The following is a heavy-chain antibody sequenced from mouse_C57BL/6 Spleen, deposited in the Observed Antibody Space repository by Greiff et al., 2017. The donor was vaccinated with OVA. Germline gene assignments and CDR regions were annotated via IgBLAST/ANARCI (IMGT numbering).Heavy chain of an antibody. Sequence: QVHVKQSGPELVKPGASVKLSCKAPGYTFTSYDINWVKQRPGQGLEWIGWIYPRDGSTKYNEKFKGKATLTVDTSSSTAYMELHSLTSEDSAVYFCARRGVLAMDYWGQGTSVTVSS. D-gene: IGHD2-14*01. J-gene: IGHJ4*01. CDR1: GYTFTSYD. CDR3: ARRGVLAMDY. CDR2: IYPRDGST. V-gene: IGHV1-85*01.